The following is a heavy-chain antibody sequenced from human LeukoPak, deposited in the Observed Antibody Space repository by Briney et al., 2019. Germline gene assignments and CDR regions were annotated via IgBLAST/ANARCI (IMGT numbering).Heavy chain of an antibody. Sequence: SETLSLTCSVSGGSISSSSYFWGWIRQPPGKGLEWIGTIYYSGSTYYNPSLKSRVTISVDTSKNQFSLKLSSVTAADTAVYYCARLRELRTGGYWGQGTLVTVSS. CDR1: GGSISSSSYF. CDR2: IYYSGST. V-gene: IGHV4-39*01. J-gene: IGHJ4*02. D-gene: IGHD1-26*01. CDR3: ARLRELRTGGY.